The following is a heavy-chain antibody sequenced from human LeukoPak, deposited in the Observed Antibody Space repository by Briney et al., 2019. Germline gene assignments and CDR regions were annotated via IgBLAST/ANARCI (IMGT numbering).Heavy chain of an antibody. CDR2: IKKDGSEK. CDR3: ARGSGWYEVLY. CDR1: GFTFSSYW. J-gene: IGHJ4*02. V-gene: IGHV3-7*03. Sequence: GGSLRLTCAASGFTFSSYWMSWVRQTPGKGLEWVANIKKDGSEKYYVDSVKGRFTISRDNAQNSLYLQMNSLRAEDTAVYYCARGSGWYEVLYWGQGTLVTVSS. D-gene: IGHD6-19*01.